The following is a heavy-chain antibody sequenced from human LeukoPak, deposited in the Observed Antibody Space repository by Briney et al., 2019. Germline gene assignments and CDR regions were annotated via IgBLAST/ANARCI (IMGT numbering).Heavy chain of an antibody. J-gene: IGHJ5*01. CDR1: GRPFRGNL. CDR3: ARDGVAGGFDF. CDR2: IYTSGST. D-gene: IGHD6-19*01. V-gene: IGHV4-4*07. Sequence: SDTLPLPGSVSGRPFRGNLWSWIRQPAGKGLEWIGRIYTSGSTNYNPSLKSRVTISVDTSKNQYSLKLNSVTAADTAVYYCARDGVAGGFDFWGQGTLVTVSS.